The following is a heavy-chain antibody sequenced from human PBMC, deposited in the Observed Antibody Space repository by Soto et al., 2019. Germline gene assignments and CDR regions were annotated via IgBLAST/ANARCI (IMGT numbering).Heavy chain of an antibody. Sequence: VQLMESGGGLVQPGGSLRLSCASSGFTLSMSAVNWVRQAPGKGLEWVSYISDSGDRTYYADSVKDRFTISRDRSKKTVSLQMDSLRSEDMAVYYCARDRGIIVKAGDAFDVWGQGTKVTVSS. J-gene: IGHJ3*01. V-gene: IGHV3-23*01. D-gene: IGHD3-16*02. CDR3: ARDRGIIVKAGDAFDV. CDR1: GFTLSMSA. CDR2: ISDSGDRT.